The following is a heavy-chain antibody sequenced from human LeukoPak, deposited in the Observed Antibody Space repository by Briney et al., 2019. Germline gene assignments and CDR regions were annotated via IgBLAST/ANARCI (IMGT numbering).Heavy chain of an antibody. D-gene: IGHD3-10*01. J-gene: IGHJ4*02. V-gene: IGHV4-59*12. CDR1: GGSISGYF. Sequence: SETLSLTCTVSGGSISGYFWSCIRQPPGKGLEWIGYIYYNGATLYSPSLKSRVTMSVDTSTNQFSLRLSSVTAADTAVYYCARDAGMSSASYYNAPTNFDYWGQGTLVTVSS. CDR2: IYYNGAT. CDR3: ARDAGMSSASYYNAPTNFDY.